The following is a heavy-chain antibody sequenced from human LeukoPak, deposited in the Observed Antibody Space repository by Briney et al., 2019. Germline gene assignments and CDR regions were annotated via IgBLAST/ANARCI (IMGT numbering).Heavy chain of an antibody. CDR2: IYYSGST. CDR3: ARQGDYYYYYYMDV. D-gene: IGHD2-21*02. Sequence: SETLSLTCTVSGGSISSYYWSWIRQPPGKGLEWIGYIYYSGSTNYNPSLKSRVTMSLDMSRKQFSLELSSVTAADTAVYYCARQGDYYYYYYMDVWGKGTTVTISS. J-gene: IGHJ6*03. CDR1: GGSISSYY. V-gene: IGHV4-59*08.